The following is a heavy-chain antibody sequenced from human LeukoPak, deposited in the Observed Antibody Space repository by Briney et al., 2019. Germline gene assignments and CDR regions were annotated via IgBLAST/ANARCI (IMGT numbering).Heavy chain of an antibody. CDR2: IKHDSSTI. CDR3: ARGLTTTPNWFDP. J-gene: IGHJ5*02. Sequence: GGSLRLSCAASGFIFSDYWMNWVRQAPGKGPEWEANIKHDSSTIYFLDSVEGRFTISRDNAKNSLYLQMNSLRVEDTAVYYCARGLTTTPNWFDPWGQGTLVTVSP. CDR1: GFIFSDYW. D-gene: IGHD3-22*01. V-gene: IGHV3-7*01.